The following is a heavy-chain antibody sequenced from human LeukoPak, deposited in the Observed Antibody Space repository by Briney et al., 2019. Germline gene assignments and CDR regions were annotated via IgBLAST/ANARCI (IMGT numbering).Heavy chain of an antibody. CDR3: ARSPPHYYDSSGYYYVSSYFDY. J-gene: IGHJ4*02. V-gene: IGHV4-61*01. CDR2: IYYSGST. Sequence: SETLSLTCSVSGGSISSSSDYRSWIRQPPGKGLEWIGYIYYSGSTNYNPSLKSRVTISVDTSKNQFSLKLSSVTAADTAVYYCARSPPHYYDSSGYYYVSSYFDYWGQGTLVTVSS. D-gene: IGHD3-22*01. CDR1: GGSISSSSDY.